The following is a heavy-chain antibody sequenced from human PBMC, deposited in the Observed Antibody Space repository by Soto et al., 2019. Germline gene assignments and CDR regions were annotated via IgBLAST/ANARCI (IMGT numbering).Heavy chain of an antibody. J-gene: IGHJ6*02. CDR1: GGTFSSYA. Sequence: SVKVSCKASGGTFSSYAIGWVRQAPGQGLEWMGGIIPIFGTANYAQKFQGRVTITADESTSTAYMELSSLRSEDTAVYYCETIKLIGVLYDYYGMDVWGQGTTVNVSS. V-gene: IGHV1-69*13. CDR2: IIPIFGTA. D-gene: IGHD3-16*01. CDR3: ETIKLIGVLYDYYGMDV.